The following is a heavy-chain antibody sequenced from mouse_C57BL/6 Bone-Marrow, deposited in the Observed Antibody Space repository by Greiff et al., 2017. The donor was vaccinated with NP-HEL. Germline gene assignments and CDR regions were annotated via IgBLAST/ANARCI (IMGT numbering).Heavy chain of an antibody. J-gene: IGHJ4*01. CDR3: ARDGCTGAMDY. D-gene: IGHD1-1*01. V-gene: IGHV1-53*01. Sequence: QVQLQQSGTELVKPGASVKLSCKASGYTFTSYWMHWVKQRPGQGLEWIGNINPSNGGTNYNEKFKSKATLTVDKSSSTAYMQLSSLTSEDSAVYDCARDGCTGAMDYWGQGTSVTVSS. CDR2: INPSNGGT. CDR1: GYTFTSYW.